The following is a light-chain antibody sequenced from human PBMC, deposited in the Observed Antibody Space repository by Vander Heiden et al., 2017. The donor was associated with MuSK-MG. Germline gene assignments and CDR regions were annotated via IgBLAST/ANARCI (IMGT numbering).Light chain of an antibody. J-gene: IGKJ4*01. Sequence: EIVLTQSPATLSLSPGERATLSCRASQSVSSYLAWYQQKPGQAPRLLIYDASNRATGIPARFSGSGSGTDFTLTISSLEPEDFAVYYCQQHGNSPLTFGGGTKVEIK. V-gene: IGKV3-11*01. CDR1: QSVSSY. CDR2: DAS. CDR3: QQHGNSPLT.